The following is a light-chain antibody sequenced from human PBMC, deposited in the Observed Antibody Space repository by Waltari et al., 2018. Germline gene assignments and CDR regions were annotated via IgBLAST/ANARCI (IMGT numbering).Light chain of an antibody. CDR3: SSYTSSSTYV. CDR2: DVS. Sequence: QSALTQPASVSGSPGQSITISCTGTSSDVGGYNYVSWYQPHPGKTPKLMFYDVSNRPSGVSNRFSASKSGITASLTISGLQAEDEADYYCSSYTSSSTYVFGTGTKVTVL. CDR1: SSDVGGYNY. V-gene: IGLV2-14*03. J-gene: IGLJ1*01.